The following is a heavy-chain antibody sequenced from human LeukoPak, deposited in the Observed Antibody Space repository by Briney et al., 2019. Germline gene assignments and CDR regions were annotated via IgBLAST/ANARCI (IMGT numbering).Heavy chain of an antibody. Sequence: GGSLRLSCAASGFTFSSYWMSWVRQAPGKGLEWVANIKQDGREKYYVDSVKGRFTISRDNAKNSLYLQMNSLRAEDTAVYYCARPTSLSIAVAGYDYWGQGTLVTVSS. V-gene: IGHV3-7*01. J-gene: IGHJ4*02. CDR1: GFTFSSYW. CDR2: IKQDGREK. D-gene: IGHD6-19*01. CDR3: ARPTSLSIAVAGYDY.